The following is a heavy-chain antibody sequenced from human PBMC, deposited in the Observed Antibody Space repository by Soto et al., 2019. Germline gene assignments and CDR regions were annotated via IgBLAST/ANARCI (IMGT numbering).Heavy chain of an antibody. CDR1: GGTFSNYV. D-gene: IGHD1-26*01. J-gene: IGHJ4*02. Sequence: QVQLVQSGAEVKKPGSSVKVSCKASGGTFSNYVITWVRQAPGQGLEWMGGIIPIFGKANYAQKFQGRVTITADKSTSTAYMELSSLRSEDTAVYYCARGWETVGATPPFAYWGQGTLVTVSS. V-gene: IGHV1-69*06. CDR3: ARGWETVGATPPFAY. CDR2: IIPIFGKA.